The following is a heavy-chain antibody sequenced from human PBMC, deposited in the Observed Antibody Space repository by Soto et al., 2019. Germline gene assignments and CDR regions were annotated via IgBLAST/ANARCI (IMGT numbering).Heavy chain of an antibody. Sequence: QVQLVESGGGVVQPGRSLRLSCAASGFTFSSYGMHWVRQAPGKGLEWVAVISYDGSNKYYADSVKGRFTISRDNSKNTLYLQMNSLRAEDTAVYYCAKDLSGAGGQTGYWGQGTLVTVSS. V-gene: IGHV3-30*18. J-gene: IGHJ4*02. CDR2: ISYDGSNK. CDR3: AKDLSGAGGQTGY. CDR1: GFTFSSYG. D-gene: IGHD7-27*01.